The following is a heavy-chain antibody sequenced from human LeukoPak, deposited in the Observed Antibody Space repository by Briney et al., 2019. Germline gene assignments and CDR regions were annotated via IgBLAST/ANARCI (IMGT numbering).Heavy chain of an antibody. CDR2: IYYSGST. D-gene: IGHD2-2*01. Sequence: PSETLSLTCTVSGGSISSYYWGWIRQPPGKGLEWIGSIYYSGSTYYNPSLKSRVTISVDTSKNQFSLKLSSVTAADTAVYYCAILHECSSTSCSYFDYWGQGTLVTVSS. CDR1: GGSISSYY. J-gene: IGHJ4*02. V-gene: IGHV4-39*01. CDR3: AILHECSSTSCSYFDY.